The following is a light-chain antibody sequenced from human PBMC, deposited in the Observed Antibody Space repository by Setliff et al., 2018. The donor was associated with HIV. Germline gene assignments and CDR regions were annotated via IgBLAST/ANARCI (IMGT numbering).Light chain of an antibody. CDR1: SSDVGGYNY. CDR2: DVS. J-gene: IGLJ3*02. V-gene: IGLV2-14*03. Sequence: QSVLTQPASVSGSPGQSITISCTGTSSDVGGYNYVSWYQQHPGKAPKLMIYDVSNRPSGVSNRFSGSKSGNTASLTISGLQAEDEADYYCFSYAGSSIFVFGGGTK. CDR3: FSYAGSSIFV.